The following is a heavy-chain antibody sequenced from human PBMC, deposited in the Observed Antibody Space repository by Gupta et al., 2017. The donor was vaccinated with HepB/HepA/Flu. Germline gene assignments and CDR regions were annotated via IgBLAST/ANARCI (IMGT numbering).Heavy chain of an antibody. J-gene: IGHJ6*02. D-gene: IGHD2-15*01. CDR1: GGSISSSSYY. CDR2: IYYSGST. V-gene: IGHV4-39*01. CDR3: ASYLWVVVAAKNYYGMDV. Sequence: QLQLQESGPGLVKPSETLSLTCTVSGGSISSSSYYWGWIRQPPGKGLEWIGSIYYSGSTHYNPSLKSRVTISVDTSKNQFSLKLSSVTAADTAVYYCASYLWVVVAAKNYYGMDVWGQGTTVTVSS.